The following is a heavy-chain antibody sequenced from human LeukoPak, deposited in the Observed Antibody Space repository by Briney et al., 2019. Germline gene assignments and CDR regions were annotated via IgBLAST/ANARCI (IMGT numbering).Heavy chain of an antibody. CDR2: INSDGSST. D-gene: IGHD3-3*01. CDR3: ATHFLEWQKRHAFDI. Sequence: GGSLRLSCAASGFTFSSYWMHWVRQAPGKGLVWVSRINSDGSSTSYADSVKGRFTISRDNAKNTLYLQMNSLRAEDTAVYYCATHFLEWQKRHAFDIWGQGTMVTVSS. J-gene: IGHJ3*02. CDR1: GFTFSSYW. V-gene: IGHV3-74*01.